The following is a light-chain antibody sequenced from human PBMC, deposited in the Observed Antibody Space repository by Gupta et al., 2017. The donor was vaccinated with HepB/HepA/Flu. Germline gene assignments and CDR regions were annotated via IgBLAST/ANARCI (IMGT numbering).Light chain of an antibody. V-gene: IGKV4-1*01. CDR1: QSLFHTSNNKNN. CDR2: WAS. Sequence: DIVMTQSPDSLAVSLGERATINCKSTQSLFHTSNNKNNLIWYQQKPGQPPNLLIYWASTRASGVPDRFSGSGSVTDFTLTITNLQAEDVAVYYCQQDDSLPLTFGGGTKVEIE. CDR3: QQDDSLPLT. J-gene: IGKJ4*01.